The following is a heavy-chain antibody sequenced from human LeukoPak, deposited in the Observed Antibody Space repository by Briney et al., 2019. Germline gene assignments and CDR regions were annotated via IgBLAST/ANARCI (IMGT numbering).Heavy chain of an antibody. V-gene: IGHV4-38-2*02. J-gene: IGHJ4*02. CDR2: IDHSGST. D-gene: IGHD3-9*01. Sequence: PSETLSLTCTVSGYSISSGYYWGWIRQPPGKGLEWTGSIDHSGSTYYNPSLKSRITISVDTSKNQFSLKLSSVTAADTAVYYCARHESVLRYFDWLSLFDYWGQGTLVTVSS. CDR3: ARHESVLRYFDWLSLFDY. CDR1: GYSISSGYY.